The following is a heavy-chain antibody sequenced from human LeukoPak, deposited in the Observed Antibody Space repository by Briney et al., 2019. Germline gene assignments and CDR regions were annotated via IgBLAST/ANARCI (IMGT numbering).Heavy chain of an antibody. J-gene: IGHJ4*02. CDR2: ISGGGVNK. Sequence: GGSLRLSSVASGFTFSTYPMSWVRQAAGKGLEWVSAISGGGVNKDYADSVKGRLTISRDESKNTLYLQTNSLRAEDTAVYYCAKSVGYHSDRSGYYWLGTFDSWGQGTLVTVSS. CDR1: GFTFSTYP. CDR3: AKSVGYHSDRSGYYWLGTFDS. D-gene: IGHD3-22*01. V-gene: IGHV3-23*01.